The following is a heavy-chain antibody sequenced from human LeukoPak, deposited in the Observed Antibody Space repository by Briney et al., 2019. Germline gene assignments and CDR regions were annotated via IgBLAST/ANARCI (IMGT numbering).Heavy chain of an antibody. Sequence: RGSLRLSCAASGFTFSSYAMSWVRQAPGKGLEWVSAISGSGGSTYYADSVKGRFTISRDNSKNTLYLQMNSLRAEDTAVYYCAKALSAYTMIVVVITNNFDYWGQGTLVTVSS. J-gene: IGHJ4*02. CDR1: GFTFSSYA. D-gene: IGHD3-22*01. CDR2: ISGSGGST. V-gene: IGHV3-23*01. CDR3: AKALSAYTMIVVVITNNFDY.